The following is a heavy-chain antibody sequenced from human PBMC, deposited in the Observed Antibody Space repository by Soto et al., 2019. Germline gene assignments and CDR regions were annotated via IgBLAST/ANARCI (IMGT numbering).Heavy chain of an antibody. Sequence: PGESLEISCKGSGYRSTNYWIGWVRQMPGKGLEWMGIIYPGDSDTRYSPSFQGQVTISADKSISTAYLQWNSLKASDTAMYYCARISVEMATHSYYVDYWGQGTLVTVSS. CDR2: IYPGDSDT. CDR1: GYRSTNYW. CDR3: ARISVEMATHSYYVDY. D-gene: IGHD5-12*01. J-gene: IGHJ4*02. V-gene: IGHV5-51*01.